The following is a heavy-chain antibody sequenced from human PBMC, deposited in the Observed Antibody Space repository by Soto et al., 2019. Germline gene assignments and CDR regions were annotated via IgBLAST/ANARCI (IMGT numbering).Heavy chain of an antibody. CDR1: GFAFSTYA. CDR3: AHPRGYGVFDAYDI. J-gene: IGHJ3*02. V-gene: IGHV3-23*01. CDR2: LSPTGGET. Sequence: GGSLRLSCVASGFAFSTYAMSWFRQAPGKGLEWVSALSPTGGETYYAGSVKGRFTISRDNSMNALYLQMNSLRVEDTAVYYCAHPRGYGVFDAYDIWGQGTMVTVSS. D-gene: IGHD4-17*01.